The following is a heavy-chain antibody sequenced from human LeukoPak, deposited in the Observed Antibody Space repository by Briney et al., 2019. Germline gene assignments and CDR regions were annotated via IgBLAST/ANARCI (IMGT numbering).Heavy chain of an antibody. CDR2: IYHSEST. V-gene: IGHV4-38-2*02. Sequence: SETLSLTCTVSGYSISSGYYWGWIRQPPGKGLEWIGSIYHSESTYYNPSLKSRVTISVDTSKNQFSLKLSSVTAADTAVYYCARDRRLRAFDYWGQGTLVTVSS. D-gene: IGHD4-17*01. CDR1: GYSISSGYY. J-gene: IGHJ4*02. CDR3: ARDRRLRAFDY.